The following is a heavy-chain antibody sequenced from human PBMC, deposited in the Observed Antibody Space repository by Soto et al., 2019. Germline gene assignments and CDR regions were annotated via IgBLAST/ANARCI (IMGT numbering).Heavy chain of an antibody. J-gene: IGHJ5*02. D-gene: IGHD3-22*01. CDR1: GGSISSGDYY. CDR3: ARASYYYDSSGYYDWFDP. V-gene: IGHV4-30-4*01. CDR2: IYYSGST. Sequence: ASETLSLTCTVSGGSISSGDYYWSWIRQPPGKGLEWIGYIYYSGSTYYNPSLKSRVTISVDTSKNQFSLKLSSVTAADTAVYYCARASYYYDSSGYYDWFDPWGQGTLVTVSS.